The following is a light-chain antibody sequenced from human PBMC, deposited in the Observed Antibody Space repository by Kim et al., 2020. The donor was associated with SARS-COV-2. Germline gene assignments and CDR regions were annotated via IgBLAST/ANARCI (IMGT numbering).Light chain of an antibody. J-gene: IGLJ2*01. CDR3: AAWDDSLNGVV. Sequence: GQRVTISGSGSSSNIGSIAVNWYQQLPGTAPKLLIYSNNQRPSGVPDRFSGSKSGTSASLAISGLQSEDEADYYCAAWDDSLNGVVFGGGTQLTVL. CDR2: SNN. V-gene: IGLV1-44*01. CDR1: SSNIGSIA.